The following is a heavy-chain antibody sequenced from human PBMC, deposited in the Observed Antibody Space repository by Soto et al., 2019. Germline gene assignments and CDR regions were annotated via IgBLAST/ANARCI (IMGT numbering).Heavy chain of an antibody. J-gene: IGHJ6*02. CDR1: GGTFSSYA. Sequence: QVQLVQSGAEVKKPGSSVKVSCKASGGTFSSYAISWVRQAPGQGLEWMGGIIPIFGTANYAQKFQGRVTITADESTSTAYMELSSLRSEDTAVYYCARDGPQPVMTTVTRGGMDVWGQGTTVTVSS. CDR2: IIPIFGTA. CDR3: ARDGPQPVMTTVTRGGMDV. D-gene: IGHD4-4*01. V-gene: IGHV1-69*01.